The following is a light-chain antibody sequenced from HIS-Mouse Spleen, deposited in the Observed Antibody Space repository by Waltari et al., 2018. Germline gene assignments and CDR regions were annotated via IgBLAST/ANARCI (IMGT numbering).Light chain of an antibody. CDR2: SNN. CDR3: AAWDDSLNGWV. J-gene: IGLJ3*02. V-gene: IGLV1-44*01. Sequence: QSVLTQPPSASGTPGQRVTIPCSGSSSNIGSNTVNWYQQLPGTAPKLLIYSNNQRTLGGPDRFSGSKAGTSASLAISGLQSEDEADYYCAAWDDSLNGWVFGGGTKLTVL. CDR1: SSNIGSNT.